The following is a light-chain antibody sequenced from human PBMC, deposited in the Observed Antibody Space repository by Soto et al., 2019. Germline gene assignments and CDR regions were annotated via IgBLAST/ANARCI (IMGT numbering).Light chain of an antibody. V-gene: IGLV2-23*02. CDR1: RSDVGAYNL. CDR2: DVS. CDR3: CSYAGSSPLYV. Sequence: QSVLTQPASVSGSPGHSITITCTGTRSDVGAYNLVSWYQQHPGKAPKVLIYDVSKRPSGVSNRFSGSKSGKTASLTISGLQAEDEGTYYCCSYAGSSPLYVFGTGTKVTVL. J-gene: IGLJ1*01.